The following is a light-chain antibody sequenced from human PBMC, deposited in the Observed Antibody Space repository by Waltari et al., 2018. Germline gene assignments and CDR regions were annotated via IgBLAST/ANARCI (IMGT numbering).Light chain of an antibody. CDR2: WVS. J-gene: IGKJ2*01. CDR3: QQYYSHPYT. CDR1: QSVLYSSNNKNY. Sequence: DIVMTQSPDSLAVSLGERATINCKSSQSVLYSSNNKNYLAWYQQKPGQPPKLLIYWVSTRESGVPDRFSASGSGTDFTLTISGLQAEDVAVYYCQQYYSHPYTFGQGTKVEIK. V-gene: IGKV4-1*01.